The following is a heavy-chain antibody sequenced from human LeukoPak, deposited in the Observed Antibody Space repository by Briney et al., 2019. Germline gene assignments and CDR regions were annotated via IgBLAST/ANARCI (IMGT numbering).Heavy chain of an antibody. V-gene: IGHV4-39*07. Sequence: PSETLSLTCTVSGGSISSSSYYWGWIRQPPGKGLEWIGSIYHSGSTYYNPSLKSRVTISVDTSKNQFSLKLTSVTAADTAVYYCARDPYGDYVFDPWGQGTLVTVSS. CDR1: GGSISSSSYY. CDR2: IYHSGST. D-gene: IGHD4-17*01. CDR3: ARDPYGDYVFDP. J-gene: IGHJ5*02.